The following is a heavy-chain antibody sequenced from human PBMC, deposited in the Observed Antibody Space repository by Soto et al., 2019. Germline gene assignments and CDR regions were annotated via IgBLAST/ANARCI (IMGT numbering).Heavy chain of an antibody. D-gene: IGHD3-22*01. CDR3: ARDYYDSSGYSNWFDP. J-gene: IGHJ5*02. V-gene: IGHV1-18*01. CDR1: GYTFTSYG. Sequence: DSVKVSCKASGYTFTSYGISWVRQAPGQGLEWMGWISAYNGNTNYAQKLQGRVTMTTDTSTSTAYMELRSLRSDDTAVYYCARDYYDSSGYSNWFDPWGQGTLVTVSS. CDR2: ISAYNGNT.